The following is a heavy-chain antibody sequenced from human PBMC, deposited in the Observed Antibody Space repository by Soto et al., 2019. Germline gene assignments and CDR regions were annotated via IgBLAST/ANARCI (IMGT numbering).Heavy chain of an antibody. Sequence: PSETLSLTCAVYGGSFSGYYWSWIRQPPGKGLEWIGEINHSGSTNYNPSLKSRVTISVDTSKNQFSLKLSSVTAADTAVYYCARHEKGYCSSTSCYQKYNWFDPWGRGTLVTVSS. J-gene: IGHJ5*02. D-gene: IGHD2-2*01. CDR3: ARHEKGYCSSTSCYQKYNWFDP. CDR1: GGSFSGYY. CDR2: INHSGST. V-gene: IGHV4-34*01.